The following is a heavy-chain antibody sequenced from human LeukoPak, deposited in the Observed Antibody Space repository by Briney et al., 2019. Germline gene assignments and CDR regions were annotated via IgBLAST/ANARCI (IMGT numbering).Heavy chain of an antibody. CDR1: GGSFSGYY. CDR3: AREGAIYYYYHGMDV. D-gene: IGHD1-26*01. CDR2: INHSGST. V-gene: IGHV4-34*01. J-gene: IGHJ6*02. Sequence: PSETLSLTCAVYGGSFSGYYWSWIRQPPGKGLEWIGEINHSGSTNYNPSLKSRVTISVDTSKNQFSLKLSSVTAADTAVYYCAREGAIYYYYHGMDVWGQGTTVTVSS.